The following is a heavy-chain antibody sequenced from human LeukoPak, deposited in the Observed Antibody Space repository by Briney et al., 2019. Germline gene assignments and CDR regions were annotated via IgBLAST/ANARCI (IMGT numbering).Heavy chain of an antibody. CDR3: AKELPDDFWSGQYYFDY. CDR2: ISYDGSNK. D-gene: IGHD3-3*01. CDR1: GFTFSSYG. V-gene: IGHV3-30*18. Sequence: PTGGSLRLSCAASGFTFSSYGMHWVRQAPGKGLEWVAVISYDGSNKYYADSVKGRFTISRDNSKNTLYLQMNSLRAEDTAVYYRAKELPDDFWSGQYYFDYWGQGTLVTVSS. J-gene: IGHJ4*02.